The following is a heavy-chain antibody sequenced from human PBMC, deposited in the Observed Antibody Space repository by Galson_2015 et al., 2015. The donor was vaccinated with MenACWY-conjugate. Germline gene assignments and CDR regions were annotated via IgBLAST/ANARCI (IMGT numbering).Heavy chain of an antibody. D-gene: IGHD6-13*01. CDR2: IYHSGST. CDR1: GYSISSGYY. Sequence: ETLSLTCAVSGYSISSGYYWGWIRQPPGKGLEWIGSIYHSGSTYYNPSLKSRVTVSVDTSKNQFSLKLSSVTAADTAVYYCARDSEPPYSSSWCAIRYYYYYGMDVWGQGTTVTVSS. V-gene: IGHV4-38-2*02. CDR3: ARDSEPPYSSSWCAIRYYYYYGMDV. J-gene: IGHJ6*02.